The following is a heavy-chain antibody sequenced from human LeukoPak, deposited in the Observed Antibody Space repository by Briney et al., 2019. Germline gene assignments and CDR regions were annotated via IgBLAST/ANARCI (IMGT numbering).Heavy chain of an antibody. V-gene: IGHV3-23*01. J-gene: IGHJ4*02. CDR2: ISGSGGST. CDR3: AKKIQLWLPD. D-gene: IGHD5-18*01. CDR1: GFAFSSYA. Sequence: PGGSLRLSCAASGFAFSSYAISWVRQAPGKGLEWVSSISGSGGSTYYADSVKGRFTISRDNFKNTLYLQMNSLRAEDTAVYYCAKKIQLWLPDWGQGTLVTVSS.